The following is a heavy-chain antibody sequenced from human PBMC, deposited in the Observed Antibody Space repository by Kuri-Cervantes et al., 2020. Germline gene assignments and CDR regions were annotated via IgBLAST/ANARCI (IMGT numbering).Heavy chain of an antibody. CDR3: ARDQRTTVTIFGDWYFDL. V-gene: IGHV3-11*04. Sequence: GGSLRLSCAASGFTFSDYYMSWIRQAPGKGLEWVSYISSSGSTIYYADSVKGRFTISRDNAKNSLYLQMDSLRAEDTAAYYCARDQRTTVTIFGDWYFDLWGRGTLVTVSS. J-gene: IGHJ2*01. CDR2: ISSSGSTI. CDR1: GFTFSDYY. D-gene: IGHD4-17*01.